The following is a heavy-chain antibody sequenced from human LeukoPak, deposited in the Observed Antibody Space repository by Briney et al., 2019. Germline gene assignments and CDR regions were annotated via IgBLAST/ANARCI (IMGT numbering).Heavy chain of an antibody. CDR2: INPNSGGT. Sequence: GASVKVSCKASGYTFTGYFMHWVRQAPGQGLEWMGWINPNSGGTNYAQQFQGRVTMTRDTSISTAYVELSRLRSDDTAVYYCARRSDYYGSGNYGMDVWGQGTTVTVSS. CDR3: ARRSDYYGSGNYGMDV. D-gene: IGHD3-10*01. V-gene: IGHV1-2*02. CDR1: GYTFTGYF. J-gene: IGHJ6*02.